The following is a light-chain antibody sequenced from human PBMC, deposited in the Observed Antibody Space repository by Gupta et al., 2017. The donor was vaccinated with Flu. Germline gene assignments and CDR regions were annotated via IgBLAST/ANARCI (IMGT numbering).Light chain of an antibody. CDR1: SSDVGGYNY. J-gene: IGLJ1*01. Sequence: HSPLPPPRPWPGSPGQSVTISCTGTSSDVGGYNYVSWYQQHPGKAPKLMIYDGSKRPAVVPDRFSGSKAGNTASPTISVQEGEDEADYYCCSDAGSDPYVFGTGTKVTVL. V-gene: IGLV2-11*01. CDR3: CSDAGSDPYV. CDR2: DGS.